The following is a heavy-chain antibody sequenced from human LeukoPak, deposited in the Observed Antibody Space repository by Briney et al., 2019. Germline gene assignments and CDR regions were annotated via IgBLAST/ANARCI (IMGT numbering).Heavy chain of an antibody. CDR3: ARHPRYCSGGSCYFDY. CDR1: GGSISSSSYY. J-gene: IGHJ4*02. V-gene: IGHV4-39*01. CDR2: IYYSGST. Sequence: SETLSLTCTVSGGSISSSSYYWGWICQPPGKGLEWIGSIYYSGSTYYNPSLKSRVTISVDTSKNQFSLKLSSVTAADTAVYYCARHPRYCSGGSCYFDYWGQGTLVTVSS. D-gene: IGHD2-15*01.